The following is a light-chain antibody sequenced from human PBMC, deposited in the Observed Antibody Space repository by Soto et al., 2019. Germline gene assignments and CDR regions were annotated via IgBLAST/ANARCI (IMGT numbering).Light chain of an antibody. CDR2: DVG. V-gene: IGLV2-11*01. CDR3: CSYAGSYTVV. Sequence: QSVLIQPRSVSGSPGQSVTISCTGTSSDVGGFGFVSWYQQYPGKAPQLMIYDVGKRPSGVPDRFSGSKSGNTASLTISGLQAEDEAHYYCCSYAGSYTVVFGGGTQLTVL. CDR1: SSDVGGFGF. J-gene: IGLJ2*01.